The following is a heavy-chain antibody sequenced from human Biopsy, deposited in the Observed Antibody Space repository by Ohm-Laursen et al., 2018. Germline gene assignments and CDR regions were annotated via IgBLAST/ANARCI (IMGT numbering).Heavy chain of an antibody. CDR3: ARQVDFWSGYVDY. J-gene: IGHJ4*02. V-gene: IGHV4-39*01. CDR2: IYYSGNT. D-gene: IGHD3-3*01. Sequence: SDTLSLTCTVSGGSVSSNVAYWGWIRQSPGKGLEWIGNIYYSGNTDYSPSLKSRVTISVDTSNNQLSQKLRSVTAADTAVYYCARQVDFWSGYVDYWGQGTLVAVSS. CDR1: GGSVSSNVAY.